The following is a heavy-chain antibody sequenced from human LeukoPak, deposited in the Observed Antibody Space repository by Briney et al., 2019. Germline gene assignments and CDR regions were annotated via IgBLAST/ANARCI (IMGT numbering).Heavy chain of an antibody. Sequence: GGPLRLSCTASGFTFSDYVMSWVRQAPGKGLEWVGFIRSNTYGGTTEYAASMKGRFTISRDDSKSIAYLQMNSLKTEDTAVYYCTTGTHYFDSSGYYDWGQRTRDTVSS. V-gene: IGHV3-49*04. CDR3: TTGTHYFDSSGYYD. D-gene: IGHD3-22*01. J-gene: IGHJ4*02. CDR2: IRSNTYGGTT. CDR1: GFTFSDYV.